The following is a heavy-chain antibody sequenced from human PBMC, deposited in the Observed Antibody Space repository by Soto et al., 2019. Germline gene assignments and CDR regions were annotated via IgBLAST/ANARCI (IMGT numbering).Heavy chain of an antibody. D-gene: IGHD3-10*01. CDR2: IYYSGST. V-gene: IGHV4-59*01. Sequence: SETLSLTCTVSGGSISSYYWSWIRQPPGKGLEWIGYIYYSGSTNYNPSLKSRVTISVDTSKNQFSLKLSSVTAADTAVYYCARIGYYGSVLYYGMDVWGQGTTVTVSS. J-gene: IGHJ6*02. CDR1: GGSISSYY. CDR3: ARIGYYGSVLYYGMDV.